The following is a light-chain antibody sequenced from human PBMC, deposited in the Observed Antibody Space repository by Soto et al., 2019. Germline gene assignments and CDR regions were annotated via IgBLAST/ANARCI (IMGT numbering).Light chain of an antibody. CDR2: AAS. V-gene: IGKV1-9*01. CDR1: QGISSY. CDR3: QQLNSYSLT. Sequence: DIQLTQSPSFLSASVGDRVTITCRASQGISSYLVWYQQKPGKAPKLLIYAASTLQSGVPSRFSGSGSGTEFTLTISSLQPEDFATYYCQQLNSYSLTFGGGTKVDIK. J-gene: IGKJ4*01.